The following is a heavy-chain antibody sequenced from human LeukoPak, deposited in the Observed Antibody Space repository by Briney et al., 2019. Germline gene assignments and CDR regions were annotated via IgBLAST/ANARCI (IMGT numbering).Heavy chain of an antibody. V-gene: IGHV3-23*01. Sequence: PGGSLRLSCAASGFTFSSYAMNWVRQAPGKGLEWVSSISVSAGSTYYADSVKGRFSISRDNSKNTLSLQMNGLRAEDTAVYYCARKTVVGSYFDYWGQGTPVTVSS. CDR1: GFTFSSYA. CDR3: ARKTVVGSYFDY. D-gene: IGHD4-23*01. J-gene: IGHJ4*02. CDR2: ISVSAGST.